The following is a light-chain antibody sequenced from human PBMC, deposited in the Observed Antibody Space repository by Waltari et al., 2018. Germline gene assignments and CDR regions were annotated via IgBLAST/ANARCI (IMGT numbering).Light chain of an antibody. V-gene: IGKV3-11*01. CDR2: DTT. Sequence: EVVLTQSPVTLSLAAGERATLSCRASESVSNYLAWYQQKPGQSPNLLIFDTTKRATGIPARFSGSGYGTDFTLTINNLEAEDFALYYCQQGSILPLTFGGGTKVEI. CDR1: ESVSNY. CDR3: QQGSILPLT. J-gene: IGKJ4*01.